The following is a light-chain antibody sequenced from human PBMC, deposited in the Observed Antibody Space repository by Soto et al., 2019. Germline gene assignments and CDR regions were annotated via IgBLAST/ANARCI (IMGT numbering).Light chain of an antibody. CDR3: QQYNNWPRT. J-gene: IGKJ1*01. CDR1: QSVSSY. Sequence: EIALTQSPGTLSLSPGETATLSCRASQSVSSYLAWYQQKPGQPPRLLIYGASTRATGIPARFSGSGSGTEFTLTIRSMHSADFAVYYCQQYNNWPRTFGQGTKVDIK. CDR2: GAS. V-gene: IGKV3-15*01.